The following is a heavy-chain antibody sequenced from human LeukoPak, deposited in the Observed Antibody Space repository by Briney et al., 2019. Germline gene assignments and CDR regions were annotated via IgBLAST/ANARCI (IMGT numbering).Heavy chain of an antibody. CDR3: ARQWVSDYYDNSGYYAIDY. D-gene: IGHD3-22*01. J-gene: IGHJ4*02. CDR2: IYYSGST. Sequence: SETLSLTCTVSGDSISSSSYYWGWIRQPPGRGLEWIGTIYYSGSTYYNPSLKSRVTISVDTSKNQFSLNLISVAAADTAVYYCARQWVSDYYDNSGYYAIDYWGQGTLVTDSS. V-gene: IGHV4-39*01. CDR1: GDSISSSSYY.